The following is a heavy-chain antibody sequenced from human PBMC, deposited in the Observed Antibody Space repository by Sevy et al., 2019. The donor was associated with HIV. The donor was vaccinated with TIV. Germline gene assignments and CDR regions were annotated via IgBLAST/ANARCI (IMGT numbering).Heavy chain of an antibody. CDR1: GFSFSSYG. V-gene: IGHV3-33*01. CDR3: ARDHEFYDYGDYGPTSFPDY. Sequence: GGSLRLSCAASGFSFSSYGMHWVRQAPGKGLEWVALIWFDGSNSYYADSVKGRFTISRDTSKNTVYLQMNSLRAEDTAVYYCARDHEFYDYGDYGPTSFPDYWGQGNLVTVSS. D-gene: IGHD4-17*01. CDR2: IWFDGSNS. J-gene: IGHJ4*02.